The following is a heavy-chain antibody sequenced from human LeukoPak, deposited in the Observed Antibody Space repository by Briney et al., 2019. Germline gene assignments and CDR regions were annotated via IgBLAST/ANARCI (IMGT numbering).Heavy chain of an antibody. CDR1: GGSISSGGYY. Sequence: SETLSLTCTVSGGSISSGGYYWSWIRQHPGKGLEWIGYIYYSGSTYYNPSLKSRVTISVDTSKNQFSLKLSSVTAADTAVYYCARQRDPKKRGYSYGSFDYWGQGTLVTVSS. CDR2: IYYSGST. V-gene: IGHV4-31*03. J-gene: IGHJ4*02. D-gene: IGHD5-18*01. CDR3: ARQRDPKKRGYSYGSFDY.